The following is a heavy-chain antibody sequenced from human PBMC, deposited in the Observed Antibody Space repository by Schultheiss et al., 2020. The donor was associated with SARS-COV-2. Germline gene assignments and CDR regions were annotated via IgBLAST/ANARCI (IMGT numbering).Heavy chain of an antibody. D-gene: IGHD3-3*01. CDR1: GGTFSSYA. CDR3: ARDRISVTLFGVVKDGMDV. J-gene: IGHJ6*02. Sequence: SVKVSCKASGGTFSSYAISWVRQAPGQGLEWMGGIIPIFGTANYAQKFQGRVTITADESTSTAYMELSSLRSEDTAVYYCARDRISVTLFGVVKDGMDVWCQGTTVTVSS. V-gene: IGHV1-69*13. CDR2: IIPIFGTA.